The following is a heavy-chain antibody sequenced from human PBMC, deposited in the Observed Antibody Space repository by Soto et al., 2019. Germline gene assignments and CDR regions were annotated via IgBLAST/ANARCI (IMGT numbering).Heavy chain of an antibody. D-gene: IGHD3-9*01. CDR1: DGYIGSEPYY. CDR2: IYYSGST. Sequence: TRSLARTVWDGYIGSEPYYWSWIRQPPGKGLEWIGYIYYSGSTYYNPSLKSRVTISVDTSKNQFSLKLSSVTAADTAVYYCASASPLVTDVWGQGTTVT. CDR3: ASASPLVTDV. J-gene: IGHJ6*02. V-gene: IGHV4-30-4*01.